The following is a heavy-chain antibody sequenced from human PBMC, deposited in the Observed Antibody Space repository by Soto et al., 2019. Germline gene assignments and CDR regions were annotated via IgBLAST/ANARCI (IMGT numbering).Heavy chain of an antibody. CDR1: GGSVSSADWN. Sequence: NLSLTCTVSGGSVSSADWNWSWIRQTPGKGLEWIGHIYEGGRTYSNPSLMSRATISLDTSKNLFSLNLKSVTAADTAVYYCTRGPSGDKVDFWGQGLLVTVSS. CDR3: TRGPSGDKVDF. V-gene: IGHV4-30-4*08. D-gene: IGHD7-27*01. J-gene: IGHJ4*02. CDR2: IYEGGRT.